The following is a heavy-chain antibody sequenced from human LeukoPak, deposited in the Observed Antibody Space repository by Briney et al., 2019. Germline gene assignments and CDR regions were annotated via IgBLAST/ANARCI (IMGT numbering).Heavy chain of an antibody. J-gene: IGHJ5*02. D-gene: IGHD3-22*01. CDR1: GDSVRTYY. CDR3: ARGATYFDDSGTSEVIDP. Sequence: PSETLSLTCTVSGDSVRTYYWGWIRQPAGKGLEWIGRIYAAGSTNYNPSLRSRVTMSLDTSKNQFSLRLTSVTAADTAIYYCARGATYFDDSGTSEVIDPWGQGTLVTVSS. V-gene: IGHV4-4*07. CDR2: IYAAGST.